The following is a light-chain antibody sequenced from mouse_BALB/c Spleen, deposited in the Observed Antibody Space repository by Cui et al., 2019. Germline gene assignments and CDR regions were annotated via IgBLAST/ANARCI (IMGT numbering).Light chain of an antibody. CDR3: HQWSSWT. J-gene: IGKJ1*01. CDR1: SSVSY. CDR2: STS. Sequence: QLHPTQSQAIMSASLGEEITLTCSACSSVSYMHGYQQKSGTSPKLLIYSTSNLASGVPSRFSGSGSGTFYSRTISSVEAEDAADYYCHQWSSWTFGGGTKLEIK. V-gene: IGKV4-80*01.